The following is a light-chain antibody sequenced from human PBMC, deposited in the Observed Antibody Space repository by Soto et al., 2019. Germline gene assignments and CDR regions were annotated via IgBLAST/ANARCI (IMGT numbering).Light chain of an antibody. CDR3: QQYDNSPMYT. J-gene: IGKJ2*01. CDR1: QSVSSSY. V-gene: IGKV3-20*01. Sequence: EIVLTQSPGTLSLSPGERATLSCRASQSVSSSYLSWYQLKPGQAPRLLIYGASNRATCIPDRFSGGGSGTDCTLTISSLEPEDFAVYYCQQYDNSPMYTFGQGTNLELK. CDR2: GAS.